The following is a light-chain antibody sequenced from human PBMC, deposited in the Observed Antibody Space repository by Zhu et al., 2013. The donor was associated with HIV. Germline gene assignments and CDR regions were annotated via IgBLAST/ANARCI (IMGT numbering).Light chain of an antibody. CDR2: GSF. V-gene: IGKV3-20*01. Sequence: DIVLTQSPGTLSLSPGDRATLSCRASQTVSSNFLAWYQQKPGQAPRLLISGSFSRATGVPDRFSGSGSGTDFTLTISRLEPEDFAVYYCQQYGRSPSFGQGTKLEIK. CDR3: QQYGRSPS. J-gene: IGKJ2*03. CDR1: QTVSSNF.